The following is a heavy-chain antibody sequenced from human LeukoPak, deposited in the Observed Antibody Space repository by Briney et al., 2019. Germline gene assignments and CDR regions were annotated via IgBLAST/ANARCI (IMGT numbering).Heavy chain of an antibody. V-gene: IGHV4-59*01. CDR2: INYSGST. Sequence: SSETLSLTCTVSGGSISSYYWSWIRQPPGKGLEWIGNINYSGSTNSNPSLKSRATISVDMSRKHFFLDLSSVTAADTAVYYCARAVHYSGTSDQYTGGWYYFDFWGQGTLVTVSS. D-gene: IGHD3-10*01. J-gene: IGHJ4*02. CDR1: GGSISSYY. CDR3: ARAVHYSGTSDQYTGGWYYFDF.